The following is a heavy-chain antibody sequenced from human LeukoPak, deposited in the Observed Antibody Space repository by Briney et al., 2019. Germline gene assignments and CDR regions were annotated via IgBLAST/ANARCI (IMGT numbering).Heavy chain of an antibody. CDR2: IYDSGST. V-gene: IGHV4-39*07. J-gene: IGHJ5*02. D-gene: IGHD3-3*01. CDR3: ARGARAKYYDFWSGYFWFDP. Sequence: SETLSLTCTVSGGSIRSSYYYWGWIRQPPGKGLEWIGSIYDSGSTYYNPSLKSRVTISVDTFKNQFSLKLSSVTAADTAVYYCARGARAKYYDFWSGYFWFDPWGQGTLVTVSS. CDR1: GGSIRSSYYY.